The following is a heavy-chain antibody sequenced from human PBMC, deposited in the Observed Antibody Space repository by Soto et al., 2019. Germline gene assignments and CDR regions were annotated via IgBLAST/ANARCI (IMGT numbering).Heavy chain of an antibody. V-gene: IGHV4-30-4*01. J-gene: IGHJ4*02. CDR2: IYDGGRT. D-gene: IGHD7-27*01. Sequence: QVQLQESGPGLVKPSQTLSLTCTVSGGSTSTVDYWWSWIRQSPDMGLEWIGHIYDGGRTYNNPSLERRVTMSVDTSKSQLSLTLSSVSAADTAVYYCARGPSGDKVDSWGQGTLVTVSS. CDR3: ARGPSGDKVDS. CDR1: GGSTSTVDYW.